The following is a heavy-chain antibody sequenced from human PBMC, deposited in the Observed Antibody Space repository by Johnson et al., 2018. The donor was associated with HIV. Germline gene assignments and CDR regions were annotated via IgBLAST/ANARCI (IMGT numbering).Heavy chain of an antibody. D-gene: IGHD1-26*01. CDR1: GFIFSSYW. V-gene: IGHV3-7*05. J-gene: IGHJ3*02. Sequence: EQLVESGGGLVQPGGSLRLSCVGSGFIFSSYWMSWVHQAPGKGLEWVANIKQDESEKYHVDSVKGRFTISRDNAKNSLYLQMHSLRAEDTAVYYGARGGHSASYYWGQVDAFDIWGQGTMVTVSS. CDR2: IKQDESEK. CDR3: ARGGHSASYYWGQVDAFDI.